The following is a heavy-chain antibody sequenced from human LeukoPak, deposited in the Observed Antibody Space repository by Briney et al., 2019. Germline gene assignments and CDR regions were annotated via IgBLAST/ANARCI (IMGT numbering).Heavy chain of an antibody. Sequence: ASVKVSCKASGYTFTSYGISWVRQAPGQGLEWMGWISAYNGNANYAQKLQGRVTMTTDTSTSTAYMELRSLRSDDTAVYYCARESRDGYNLFPKTHYYFDYWGQGTLVTVSS. CDR1: GYTFTSYG. CDR2: ISAYNGNA. V-gene: IGHV1-18*01. D-gene: IGHD5-24*01. CDR3: ARESRDGYNLFPKTHYYFDY. J-gene: IGHJ4*02.